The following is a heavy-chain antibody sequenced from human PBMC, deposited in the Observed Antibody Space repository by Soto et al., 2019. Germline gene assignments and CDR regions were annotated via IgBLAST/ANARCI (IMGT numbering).Heavy chain of an antibody. CDR2: IRSKAYGGTT. CDR3: TRDEAGPIAVAGYYYYYGMDV. Sequence: GGSLRLSCTASGFTFSDYAMSWFRQAPGKGLEWVGFIRSKAYGGTTEYAASVKGRFTISRDDSKSIAYLQMNSLKTEDTAVYYCTRDEAGPIAVAGYYYYYGMDVWGQGTTVTVSS. D-gene: IGHD6-19*01. J-gene: IGHJ6*02. CDR1: GFTFSDYA. V-gene: IGHV3-49*03.